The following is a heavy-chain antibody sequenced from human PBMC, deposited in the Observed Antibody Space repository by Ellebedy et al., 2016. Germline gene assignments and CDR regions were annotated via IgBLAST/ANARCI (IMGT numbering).Heavy chain of an antibody. CDR3: ARNFYDGSGYYYARGDTALDI. J-gene: IGHJ3*02. CDR1: GFTFSSYS. CDR2: ISSSSSYI. D-gene: IGHD3-22*01. V-gene: IGHV3-21*01. Sequence: GESLKISCAASGFTFSSYSMNWVRQAPGKGLEWVSSISSSSSYIYYADSVKGRFTISRDNAKNSLYLQMNSLRAEDTAVYYCARNFYDGSGYYYARGDTALDIWGQGTVVTVSS.